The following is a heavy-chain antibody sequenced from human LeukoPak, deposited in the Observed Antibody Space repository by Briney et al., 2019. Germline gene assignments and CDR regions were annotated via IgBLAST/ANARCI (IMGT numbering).Heavy chain of an antibody. Sequence: SETLSLTCAVYGGSFNGYYWSWIRQPPGKGLEWIGEINHSGSTNYNPSLKSRVTISVDTSKNQFSLKLSSVTAADTAVYYCARESIAVAGTFDYWGQGTLVTVSS. CDR2: INHSGST. V-gene: IGHV4-34*01. J-gene: IGHJ4*02. CDR3: ARESIAVAGTFDY. CDR1: GGSFNGYY. D-gene: IGHD6-19*01.